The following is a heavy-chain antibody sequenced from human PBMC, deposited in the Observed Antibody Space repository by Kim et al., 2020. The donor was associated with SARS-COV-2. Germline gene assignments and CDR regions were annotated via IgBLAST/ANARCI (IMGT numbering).Heavy chain of an antibody. D-gene: IGHD3-10*01. V-gene: IGHV4-34*01. Sequence: SLKSRVTISVDTSTNQFSLKRSSVTAADTAVYYCASGLLLWFGELRPLDYWGQGTLVTVSS. J-gene: IGHJ4*02. CDR3: ASGLLLWFGELRPLDY.